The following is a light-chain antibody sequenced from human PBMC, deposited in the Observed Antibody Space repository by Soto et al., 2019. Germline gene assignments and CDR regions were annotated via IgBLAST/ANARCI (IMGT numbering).Light chain of an antibody. V-gene: IGKV1-8*01. CDR2: AAS. CDR3: QQYYSYLWT. Sequence: AIRMTQSPSPLSASTGDRVTITCRASQGISSYLAWYQQKPGKAPKLLIYAASTLQSGVPSRFSGSGSGTDFTLTISCLQSEDFATDYCQQYYSYLWTFGQGTKVDIK. CDR1: QGISSY. J-gene: IGKJ1*01.